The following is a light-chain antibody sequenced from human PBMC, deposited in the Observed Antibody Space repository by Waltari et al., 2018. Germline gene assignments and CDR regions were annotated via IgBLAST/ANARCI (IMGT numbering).Light chain of an antibody. CDR2: VAS. CDR1: PSVGSA. CDR3: QQRSNWPPIT. J-gene: IGKJ5*01. V-gene: IGKV3-11*01. Sequence: EIVLTQSPVTLSLAPGERATLSCWARPSVGSALAWYHQKPGQAPRLLMYVASNRATGVPARFNGSGSGTDFTLTIISLQSEDSAVYYCQQRSNWPPITFGQGTRLEIK.